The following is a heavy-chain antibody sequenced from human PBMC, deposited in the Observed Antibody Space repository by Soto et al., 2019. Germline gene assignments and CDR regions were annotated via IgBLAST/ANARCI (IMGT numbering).Heavy chain of an antibody. CDR3: ARGRHDFWSGSYYFYF. V-gene: IGHV1-18*01. CDR2: ISAYNGNT. J-gene: IGHJ4*02. Sequence: GASVKVSCKASGYTFTSYGISWVRQAPGQGLEWMGWISAYNGNTNYAQKLQGRVTMTTDTSTSTAYMELRSLRSDDTAVYYCARGRHDFWSGSYYFYFWGQGTLVTVSS. CDR1: GYTFTSYG. D-gene: IGHD3-3*01.